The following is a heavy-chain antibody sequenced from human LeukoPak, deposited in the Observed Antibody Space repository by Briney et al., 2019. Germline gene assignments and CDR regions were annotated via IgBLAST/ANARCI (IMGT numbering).Heavy chain of an antibody. J-gene: IGHJ6*03. D-gene: IGHD2-8*02. Sequence: PGGSLRLSCAASGFTFSGYSMNWVRQAPGKGLEWVSSISSSSDYIYYADSVKGRFTISRDNAKNSLYLQMNSLRAEDTAVYYCARDVLYYYYYMDVWGKGTTVTVSS. CDR2: ISSSSDYI. V-gene: IGHV3-21*01. CDR3: ARDVLYYYYYMDV. CDR1: GFTFSGYS.